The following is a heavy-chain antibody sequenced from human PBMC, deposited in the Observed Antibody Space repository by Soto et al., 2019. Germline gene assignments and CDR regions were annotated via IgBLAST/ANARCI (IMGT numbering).Heavy chain of an antibody. J-gene: IGHJ6*02. V-gene: IGHV3-30-3*01. CDR2: ISYDGSNK. CDR1: GFTFSSYA. CDR3: ARDPGIAAAGTSHYYYYGMDV. D-gene: IGHD6-13*01. Sequence: GGSLRLSCAASGFTFSSYAMHWVRQAPGKGLEWVAVISYDGSNKYYADSVKGRFTISRDNSKNTLYLQMNSLRAEDTAVYYCARDPGIAAAGTSHYYYYGMDVWGQGTTVTVSS.